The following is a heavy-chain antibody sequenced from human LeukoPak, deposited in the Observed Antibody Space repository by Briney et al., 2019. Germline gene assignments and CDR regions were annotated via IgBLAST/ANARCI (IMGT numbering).Heavy chain of an antibody. J-gene: IGHJ4*02. CDR1: GFTVSNNI. Sequence: GGSLRLSSAASGFTVSNNITSSVCQAPGKGLEWVSVIYGGGTTYYSAYVKGRFTTFTDNSRNTPYFQIISRRGEDTPAFYCARVLGGDSSGYPDYWGQGTLVTVSS. D-gene: IGHD3-22*01. CDR3: ARVLGGDSSGYPDY. CDR2: IYGGGTT. V-gene: IGHV3-66*01.